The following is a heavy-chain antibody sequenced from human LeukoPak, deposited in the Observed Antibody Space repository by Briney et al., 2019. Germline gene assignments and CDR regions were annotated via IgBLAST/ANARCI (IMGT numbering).Heavy chain of an antibody. V-gene: IGHV3-23*01. CDR2: IGGGGLGT. D-gene: IGHD3-10*01. J-gene: IGHJ4*02. CDR3: AKRPYYYGSGSYYPPFDY. CDR1: GFTFSSYA. Sequence: GGSLRLSCAASGFTFSSYAMGWVRQPPGKGLEWVSGIGGGGLGTYYADSVKGRFTISRDRSKNTLYLQMNSLRAEDTAVYYCAKRPYYYGSGSYYPPFDYWGQGTLVTVSS.